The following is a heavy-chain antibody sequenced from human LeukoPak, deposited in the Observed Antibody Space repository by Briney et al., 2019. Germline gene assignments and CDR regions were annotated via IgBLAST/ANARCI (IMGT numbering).Heavy chain of an antibody. Sequence: ASVKVSCKASGYTFTSYGISWVRQAPGQGLEWMGWISAYNGNTNYAQKLQGRVTMTTDTSTSTAYMELRSLRSDDAAVCYCARDREEYGGNYYYYYGMDVWGQGTTVTVSS. J-gene: IGHJ6*02. CDR2: ISAYNGNT. V-gene: IGHV1-18*01. D-gene: IGHD4-23*01. CDR3: ARDREEYGGNYYYYYGMDV. CDR1: GYTFTSYG.